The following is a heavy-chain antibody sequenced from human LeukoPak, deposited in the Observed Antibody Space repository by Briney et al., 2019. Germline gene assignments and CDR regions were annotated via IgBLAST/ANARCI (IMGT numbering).Heavy chain of an antibody. V-gene: IGHV3-48*02. J-gene: IGHJ3*01. CDR2: IISSSSTI. CDR1: RFTFSSYS. Sequence: GGSLRLSCVASRFTFSSYSMYWVRQAPGKGREWVSYIISSSSTIYYADCVKGRFTISRDNAKNSLYLQMNSLRDDDTAAYYCARATGYCRGGSCHHDAFDFWGQGTMVTVSS. D-gene: IGHD2-15*01. CDR3: ARATGYCRGGSCHHDAFDF.